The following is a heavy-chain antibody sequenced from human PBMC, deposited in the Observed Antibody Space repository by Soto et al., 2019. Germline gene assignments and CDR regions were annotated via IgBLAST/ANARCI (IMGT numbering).Heavy chain of an antibody. D-gene: IGHD2-2*02. Sequence: SETLSLPCAVYGGSFSGYYWRWIRQPPGKGLEWIGEINHSGSTNYNPSLKSRVTISVDTSKNQFSLKLSSVTAADTAVYYCARGYCSSTSCYKGHFDYWGQGTLVTVSS. CDR2: INHSGST. CDR3: ARGYCSSTSCYKGHFDY. CDR1: GGSFSGYY. V-gene: IGHV4-34*01. J-gene: IGHJ4*02.